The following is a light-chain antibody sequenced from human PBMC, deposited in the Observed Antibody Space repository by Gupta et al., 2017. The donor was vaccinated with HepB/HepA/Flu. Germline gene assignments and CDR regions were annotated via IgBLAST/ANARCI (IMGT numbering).Light chain of an antibody. J-gene: IGLJ3*02. CDR3: AAWDENLRAV. CDR1: RFNIGTNS. V-gene: IGLV1-47*01. CDR2: KNN. Sequence: QSVLTQPPSASGTPGQRVTISCSGSRFNIGTNSVYWYQHLPGTAPKLLIYKNNQRPPGVPDRFYGSKSGTSASLAISGLRSEDEADYYCAAWDENLRAVFGGGTQLTVL.